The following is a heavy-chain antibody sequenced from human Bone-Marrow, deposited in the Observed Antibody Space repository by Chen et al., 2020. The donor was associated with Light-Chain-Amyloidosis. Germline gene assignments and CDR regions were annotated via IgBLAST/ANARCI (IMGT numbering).Heavy chain of an antibody. CDR2: IYPDDSDA. Sequence: EVQLEQPGPEVKKPGESLKIPGKGSGYPFPNYWIGWVRQMPGKGLEWMGVIYPDDSDARYSPSFEGQVTISADKSITTAYLQWRSLKASDTAMYYCARRRDGYNFDYWGQGTLVTVSS. CDR3: ARRRDGYNFDY. J-gene: IGHJ4*02. V-gene: IGHV5-51*01. D-gene: IGHD5-12*01. CDR1: GYPFPNYW.